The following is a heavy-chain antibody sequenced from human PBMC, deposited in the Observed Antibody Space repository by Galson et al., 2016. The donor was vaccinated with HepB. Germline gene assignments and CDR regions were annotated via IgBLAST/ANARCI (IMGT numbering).Heavy chain of an antibody. V-gene: IGHV3-64*01. CDR1: GFTFSSYA. D-gene: IGHD2-2*01. J-gene: IGHJ6*02. Sequence: RLSCAASGFTFSSYAMHWVRQAPGKGLEYVSAISSNGGSTYYANSVKGRFTISRDNSRNTLYLQMGSLRAEDMAVYYCARSLTLYCISTTCYGNYYGMDVWGQGTTVTVSS. CDR3: ARSLTLYCISTTCYGNYYGMDV. CDR2: ISSNGGST.